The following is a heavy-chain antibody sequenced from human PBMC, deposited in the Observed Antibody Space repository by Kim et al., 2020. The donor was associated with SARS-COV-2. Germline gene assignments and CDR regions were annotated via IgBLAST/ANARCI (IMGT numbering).Heavy chain of an antibody. Sequence: GGSLRLSCAASGFTFSSYEMNWVRQAPGKGLEWVSYISSSGSTIYYADSVKGRFTISRDNAKNSLYLQMNSLRAEDTAVYYCASLGTVGHDYWGQGTLVTVSS. CDR1: GFTFSSYE. J-gene: IGHJ4*02. D-gene: IGHD1-1*01. CDR2: ISSSGSTI. V-gene: IGHV3-48*03. CDR3: ASLGTVGHDY.